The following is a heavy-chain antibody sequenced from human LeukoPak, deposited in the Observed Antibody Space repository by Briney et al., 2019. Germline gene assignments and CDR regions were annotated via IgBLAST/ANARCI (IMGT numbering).Heavy chain of an antibody. CDR2: FDPEDGET. J-gene: IGHJ3*02. CDR3: ATDIVGAAHAEAFDI. CDR1: GYTLTELS. Sequence: GASVKVSCKVSGYTLTELSMHWVRQAPGKGLEWMGGFDPEDGETIYAQKFQGRVAMTEDTSTDTAYMELSSLRSEDTAVYYCATDIVGAAHAEAFDIWGQGTMVTVSS. D-gene: IGHD1-26*01. V-gene: IGHV1-24*01.